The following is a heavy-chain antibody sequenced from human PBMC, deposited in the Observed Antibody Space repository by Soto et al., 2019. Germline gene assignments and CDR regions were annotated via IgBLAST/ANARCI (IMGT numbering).Heavy chain of an antibody. V-gene: IGHV3-13*01. J-gene: IGHJ4*02. CDR2: IGTAGDT. D-gene: IGHD5-18*01. CDR1: GFTFSSYD. CDR3: ARVGYSYGATLGY. Sequence: EVQLVESGGGLVQPGGSLRLSCAASGFTFSSYDMHWVRQATGKGLEWVSAIGTAGDTYYPGSVKGRFTISRENAKNSLYLQMNSQRAEDTAVYYCARVGYSYGATLGYWGQGTLVTVSS.